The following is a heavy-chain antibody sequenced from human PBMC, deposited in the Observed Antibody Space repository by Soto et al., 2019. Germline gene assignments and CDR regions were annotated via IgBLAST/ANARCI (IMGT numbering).Heavy chain of an antibody. CDR3: AKVQGCQVVYYYYYGMDV. V-gene: IGHV3-30*18. CDR1: GFTFSSYG. CDR2: ISYDGSNK. J-gene: IGHJ6*02. D-gene: IGHD2-15*01. Sequence: QVQLVESGGGVVQPGRSLRLSCAASGFTFSSYGMHWVRQAPGKGLEWVAVISYDGSNKYYADSVKGRFTISRDNSKNKLYLQRNSPRAEDTAVYYCAKVQGCQVVYYYYYGMDVWGQGTTVTVSS.